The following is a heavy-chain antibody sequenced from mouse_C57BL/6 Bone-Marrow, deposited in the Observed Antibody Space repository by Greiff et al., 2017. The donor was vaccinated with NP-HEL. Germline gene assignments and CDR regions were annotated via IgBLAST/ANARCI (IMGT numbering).Heavy chain of an antibody. CDR3: ARHPYDYGYFDV. V-gene: IGHV5-6*01. Sequence: DVHLVESGGDLVKPGGSLKLSCAASGFTFSSYGMSWVRQTPDKRLEWVATISSGGSYTYYPDSVKGRFTISRDNAKNTLYLQMSSLKSEDTAMYYCARHPYDYGYFDVWGTGTTVTVSS. CDR1: GFTFSSYG. J-gene: IGHJ1*03. D-gene: IGHD2-3*01. CDR2: ISSGGSYT.